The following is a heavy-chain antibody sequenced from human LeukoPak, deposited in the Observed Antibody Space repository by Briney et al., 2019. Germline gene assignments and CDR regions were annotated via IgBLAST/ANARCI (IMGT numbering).Heavy chain of an antibody. CDR3: ARTHDYGEQLDY. Sequence: SETLSLTCTVSGGSISSGDYYWSWIRQPPGKGLECIGYIYYSGSTYYNPSLKSRVTISVDTSKNQFSLKLSSVTAADTAVYYCARTHDYGEQLDYWGQGTLVTVSS. V-gene: IGHV4-30-4*01. CDR1: GGSISSGDYY. J-gene: IGHJ4*02. D-gene: IGHD4-17*01. CDR2: IYYSGST.